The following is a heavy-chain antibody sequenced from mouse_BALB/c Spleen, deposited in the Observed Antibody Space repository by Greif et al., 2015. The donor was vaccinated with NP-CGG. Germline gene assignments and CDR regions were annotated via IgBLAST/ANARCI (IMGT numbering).Heavy chain of an antibody. CDR2: IYPGSGST. V-gene: IGHV1S22*01. J-gene: IGHJ2*01. Sequence: LQQSGSELVRPGASVKLSCKASGYTFTSYWMHWVKQRPGQGLEWIGNIYPGSGSTNYDEKFKSKATLTVDTSSSTAYMQLSSLTSEDSAVYYCTRSRGTNYFDYWGQGTTLTVSS. CDR3: TRSRGTNYFDY. D-gene: IGHD3-3*01. CDR1: GYTFTSYW.